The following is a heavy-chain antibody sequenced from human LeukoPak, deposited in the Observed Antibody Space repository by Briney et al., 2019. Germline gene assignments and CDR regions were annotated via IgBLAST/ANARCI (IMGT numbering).Heavy chain of an antibody. CDR1: GGSISSSSYY. J-gene: IGHJ6*03. D-gene: IGHD3-10*01. CDR2: IYYSGST. V-gene: IGHV4-39*01. Sequence: SETLSLTCTVSGGSISSSSYYWGWIRQPPGKGLEWIGSIYYSGSTYYNPSLKSRVTISVDTSKNQFSLKLSSVTAADTAVYYCAGPRAGYYGANYMDVWGKGTMVTVSS. CDR3: AGPRAGYYGANYMDV.